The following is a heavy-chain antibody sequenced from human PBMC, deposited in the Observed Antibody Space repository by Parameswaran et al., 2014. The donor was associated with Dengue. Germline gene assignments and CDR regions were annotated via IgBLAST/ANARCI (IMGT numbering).Heavy chain of an antibody. CDR1: GGSFSGYY. V-gene: IGHV4-34*01. CDR2: INHSGST. D-gene: IGHD2-8*01. Sequence: AGGSLRLSCAVYGGSFSGYYWSWIRQPPGKGLEWIGEINHSGSTNYNPSLKSRVTISVDTSKNQFSLKLSSVTAADTAVYYCARGGVYAIHDYWGQGTLVTVSS. J-gene: IGHJ4*02. CDR3: ARGGVYAIHDY.